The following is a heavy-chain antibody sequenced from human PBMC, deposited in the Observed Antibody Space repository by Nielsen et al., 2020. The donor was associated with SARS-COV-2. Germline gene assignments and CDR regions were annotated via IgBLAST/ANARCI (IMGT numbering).Heavy chain of an antibody. Sequence: SVKVSCKASGGTFSSYAISWVRQAPGQGLEWMGRIIPILGIANYAQKFQGRVTITADKSTSTAYMELRSLRSDDTAVYYCARDLEAVAGIDYWGQGTLVTVSS. J-gene: IGHJ4*02. D-gene: IGHD6-19*01. V-gene: IGHV1-69*04. CDR3: ARDLEAVAGIDY. CDR1: GGTFSSYA. CDR2: IIPILGIA.